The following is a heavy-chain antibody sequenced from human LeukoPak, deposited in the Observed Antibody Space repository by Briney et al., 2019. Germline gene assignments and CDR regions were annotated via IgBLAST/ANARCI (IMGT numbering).Heavy chain of an antibody. Sequence: PGGSLRLSCAASGFTFSSYGMHWVRQAPGKGLEWVAVIWYDGSNKYYADSVKGRFTISRDNSKNTLYLQMNSLRAEDTAVYYCARGLLWFGELSPTLDYWGQGTPVTVSS. J-gene: IGHJ4*02. V-gene: IGHV3-33*01. CDR3: ARGLLWFGELSPTLDY. CDR1: GFTFSSYG. CDR2: IWYDGSNK. D-gene: IGHD3-10*01.